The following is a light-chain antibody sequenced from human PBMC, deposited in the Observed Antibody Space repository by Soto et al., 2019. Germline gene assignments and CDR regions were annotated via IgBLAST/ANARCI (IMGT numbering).Light chain of an antibody. CDR2: DSY. CDR3: GAWDSSLSYWV. CDR1: SSNIGNHD. Sequence: QSVLTQPPSVTAAPGQKVTISCSGSSSNIGNHDVCWYQQLPGTAPKLFIYDSYKRPSGIPDRFSGSKSGTSATLGITGLQTGDEADYYCGAWDSSLSYWVFGAGTKLTVL. V-gene: IGLV1-51*01. J-gene: IGLJ3*02.